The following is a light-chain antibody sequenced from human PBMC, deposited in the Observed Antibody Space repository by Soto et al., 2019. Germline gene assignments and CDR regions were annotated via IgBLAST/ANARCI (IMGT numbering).Light chain of an antibody. CDR1: QSLISSDGNTY. CDR2: KIS. V-gene: IGKV2-30*01. Sequence: DVVMTQSPLSLPVTLGQPASISCRSSQSLISSDGNTYLSWFQQRPGQSPRRLIHKISERDSGVPDRLSGSGSGTDFTLKVSSVEAEDVGVYYCMQSPPWPYTFGQGTKREIK. J-gene: IGKJ2*01. CDR3: MQSPPWPYT.